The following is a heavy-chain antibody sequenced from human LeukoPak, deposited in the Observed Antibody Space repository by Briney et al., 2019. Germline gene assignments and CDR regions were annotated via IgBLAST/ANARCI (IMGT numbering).Heavy chain of an antibody. D-gene: IGHD5-24*01. CDR1: GGSISSSSYY. Sequence: SETLSLTCTVSGGSISSSSYYWGWIRQPPGKGLEWIGSIYYSGSTYYNPSLKSRVTISVDTSKNQFSLKLRSVTAADTAVYFCAREDDYTDYWGQGTLVTVSS. CDR2: IYYSGST. J-gene: IGHJ4*02. CDR3: AREDDYTDY. V-gene: IGHV4-39*07.